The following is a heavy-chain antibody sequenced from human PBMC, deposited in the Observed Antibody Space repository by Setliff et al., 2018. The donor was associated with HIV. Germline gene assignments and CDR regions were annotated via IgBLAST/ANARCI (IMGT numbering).Heavy chain of an antibody. J-gene: IGHJ5*02. CDR2: IYYTGST. V-gene: IGHV4-39*07. CDR3: ARGVQAQVVLMSYVKGRFDP. D-gene: IGHD2-8*01. CDR1: GGSIRSSSYY. Sequence: SETLSLTCIVSGGSIRSSSYYWGWIRQPPGKGLEWIGTIYYTGSTNYNPSLRSRVIISVDKSKNQFSLKLISLTAADTAKYFCARGVQAQVVLMSYVKGRFDPWGQGTQVTVSS.